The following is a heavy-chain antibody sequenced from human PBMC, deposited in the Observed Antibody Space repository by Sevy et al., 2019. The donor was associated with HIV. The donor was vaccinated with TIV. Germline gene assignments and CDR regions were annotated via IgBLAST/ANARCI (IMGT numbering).Heavy chain of an antibody. CDR2: IEGDGSTT. CDR1: GFTFSSSW. V-gene: IGHV3-74*01. D-gene: IGHD2-15*01. Sequence: GGSLRLSCAASGFTFSSSWMHWVRQVPGKGLVWVSRIEGDGSTTNNADSVKGRFTISRDNAKNARHPQMNRRSAGERAIDYCVRGYCSGGSSYITHDYWGQGTLVTVSS. J-gene: IGHJ4*02. CDR3: VRGYCSGGSSYITHDY.